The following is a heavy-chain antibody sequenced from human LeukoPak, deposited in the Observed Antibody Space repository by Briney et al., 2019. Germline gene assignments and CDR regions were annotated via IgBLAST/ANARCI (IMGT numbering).Heavy chain of an antibody. CDR3: ANVAKGRFLFYYMDV. J-gene: IGHJ6*03. D-gene: IGHD3-3*01. Sequence: WASVKLSCKASGHTASTYGFSWVRQAPGQGLEWIGSIFFYTGGTKFIDKLQGRFTMTTDTSKNIAFLELRSLRSDDTAVYFCANVAKGRFLFYYMDVWGEGTAVTVS. CDR1: GHTASTYG. CDR2: IFFYTGGT. V-gene: IGHV1-18*01.